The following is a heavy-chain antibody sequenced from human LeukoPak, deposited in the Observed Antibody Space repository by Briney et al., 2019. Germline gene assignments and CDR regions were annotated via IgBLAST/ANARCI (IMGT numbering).Heavy chain of an antibody. CDR2: INQDGSEK. V-gene: IGHV3-7*01. CDR1: GFTFSSYW. CDR3: ARRGQRHYYDSSGYYSLDY. D-gene: IGHD3-22*01. J-gene: IGHJ4*02. Sequence: PGGSLRLSCAASGFTFSSYWMTWVRQAPGKGLEWVANINQDGSEKYYVDSVKGRFTISRDNPKNSLYLQMSGLRAEDTAVYYRARRGQRHYYDSSGYYSLDYWGQGTLVTVSS.